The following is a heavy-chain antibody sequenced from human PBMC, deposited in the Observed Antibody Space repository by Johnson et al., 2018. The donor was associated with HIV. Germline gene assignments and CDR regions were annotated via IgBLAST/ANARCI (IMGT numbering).Heavy chain of an antibody. CDR3: ARDGLAARVVGALDI. CDR2: IKQDGSEK. D-gene: IGHD6-13*01. Sequence: VQLVESGGGLVQPGGSLRLSCAASGFTFSSYWMSWVRQAPGKGLEWVANIKQDGSEKYYVDSVKGRFTISRDNAKNTLYLQMNSLRAEDTAVYYCARDGLAARVVGALDIWGQGTMVTVSS. V-gene: IGHV3-7*01. J-gene: IGHJ3*02. CDR1: GFTFSSYW.